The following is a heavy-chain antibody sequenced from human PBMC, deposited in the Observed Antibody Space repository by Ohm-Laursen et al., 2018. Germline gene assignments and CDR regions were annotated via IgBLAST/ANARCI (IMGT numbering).Heavy chain of an antibody. J-gene: IGHJ4*02. CDR3: ARGSSRDCRE. V-gene: IGHV3-48*03. Sequence: SLRLSCAASGFTFSSYEMNWVRQAPGKGLEWVSYITSTGSTIYYADSVKGRFTISRDNGQNVLYLQMTRLRADDTAIYYCARGSSRDCREWGQGTLVTVSS. CDR1: GFTFSSYE. D-gene: IGHD2-21*02. CDR2: ITSTGSTI.